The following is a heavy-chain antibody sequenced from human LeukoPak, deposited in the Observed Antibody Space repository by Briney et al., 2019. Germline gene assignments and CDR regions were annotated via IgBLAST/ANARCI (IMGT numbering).Heavy chain of an antibody. CDR1: GFTFSSYA. CDR3: ARGDYYDSSGYYYFDY. D-gene: IGHD3-22*01. Sequence: QPGGSLRLSCAASGFTFSSYAMSWVRQAPGKGLEWVSAISGSGGSTYYADSVKGRFTISRDNSKNTLYLQMNSLRAEDTAVYYCARGDYYDSSGYYYFDYWGQGTLVTVSS. V-gene: IGHV3-23*01. CDR2: ISGSGGST. J-gene: IGHJ4*02.